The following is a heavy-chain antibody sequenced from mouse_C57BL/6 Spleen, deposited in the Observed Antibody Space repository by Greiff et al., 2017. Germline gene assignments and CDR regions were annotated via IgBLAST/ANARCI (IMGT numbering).Heavy chain of an antibody. J-gene: IGHJ4*01. D-gene: IGHD4-1*01. CDR3: ARELDYYAMDY. CDR1: GYTFTDYN. V-gene: IGHV1-18*01. Sequence: DVKLQESGPELVKPGASVKIPCKASGYTFTDYNMDWVKQSHGKSLEWIGDINPNNGGTIYNQKFKGKATLTVDKSSSTAYMELRSLTSEDTAVYYCARELDYYAMDYWGQGTSVTVSS. CDR2: INPNNGGT.